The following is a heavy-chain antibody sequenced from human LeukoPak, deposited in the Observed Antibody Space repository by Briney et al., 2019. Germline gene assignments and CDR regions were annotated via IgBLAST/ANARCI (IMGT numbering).Heavy chain of an antibody. D-gene: IGHD3-10*01. CDR3: ARKDSVSRGLYYYYYGMDV. CDR2: INPSGGST. CDR1: GYTFTSYY. J-gene: IGHJ6*02. Sequence: ASVMVSCKASGYTFTSYYMHWVRQAPGQGLEWMGIINPSGGSTSYAQKFQGRVTMTRDTSTSTVYMELSSLRSEDTAVYYCARKDSVSRGLYYYYYGMDVWGQGTTVTVSS. V-gene: IGHV1-46*01.